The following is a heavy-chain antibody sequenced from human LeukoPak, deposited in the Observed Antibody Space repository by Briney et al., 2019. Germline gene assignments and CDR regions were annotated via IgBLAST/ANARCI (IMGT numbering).Heavy chain of an antibody. CDR1: GFTFSSYS. Sequence: GGSLRLSCAASGFTFSSYSMNWVRQAPGKGLEWVSSISSSSSYIYYADSVKGRFTISIDNAKNSLYLQMNSLRTEDTALYYCAKDSSSWYLYFQHWGQGTLVTVSS. D-gene: IGHD6-13*01. CDR2: ISSSSSYI. J-gene: IGHJ1*01. V-gene: IGHV3-21*04. CDR3: AKDSSSWYLYFQH.